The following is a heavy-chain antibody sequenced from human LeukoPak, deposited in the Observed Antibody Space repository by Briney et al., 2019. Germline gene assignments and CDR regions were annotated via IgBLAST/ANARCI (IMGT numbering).Heavy chain of an antibody. CDR3: ARDGLPATVANWFDP. CDR2: ISRNGIYI. CDR1: GFTFNNYT. J-gene: IGHJ5*02. V-gene: IGHV3-21*01. D-gene: IGHD2-15*01. Sequence: GGSLRLSCAASGFTFNNYTMNWVRQAPGKGLEWVSSISRNGIYIKYVDSVKGRFTVSRDNAKNSLYLQMNSLRAEDTAVYYCARDGLPATVANWFDPWGQGTLVTVSS.